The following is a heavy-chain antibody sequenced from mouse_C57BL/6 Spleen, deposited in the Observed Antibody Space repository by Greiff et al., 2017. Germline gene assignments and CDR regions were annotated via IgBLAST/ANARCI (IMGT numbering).Heavy chain of an antibody. CDR1: GYTFTSYD. V-gene: IGHV1-85*01. CDR2: IYPSVCST. Sequence: VKLVEPGPELVKPGASVKLSCKASGYTFTSYDINWVKQRPGQGLEWIGWIYPSVCSTKYNEKFQGKATLTGDASSSPAYMELHSLTSEDSAVYFCARRGFCDWSKGTTLTVAS. CDR3: ARRGFCD. D-gene: IGHD3-1*01. J-gene: IGHJ2*01.